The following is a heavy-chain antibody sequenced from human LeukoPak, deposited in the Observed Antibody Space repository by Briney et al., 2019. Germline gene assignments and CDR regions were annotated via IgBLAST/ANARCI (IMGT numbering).Heavy chain of an antibody. V-gene: IGHV4-4*07. D-gene: IGHD3-10*01. CDR3: VRDLDFPNSGVSPPV. CDR1: GGSISSYY. CDR2: IYSSGST. Sequence: SETLSLTCSVSGGSISSYYWSWIRQPAGKGLEWIGRIYSSGSTNYNPSLKSRVTLSLDTSKNKLSLELDSVTAADTALYYCVRDLDFPNSGVSPPVWGQGTTVIVSS. J-gene: IGHJ6*02.